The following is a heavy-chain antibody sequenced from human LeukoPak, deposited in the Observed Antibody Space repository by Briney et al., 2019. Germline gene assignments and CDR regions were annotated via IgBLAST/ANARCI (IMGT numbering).Heavy chain of an antibody. V-gene: IGHV5-51*01. CDR1: GYNFTSFW. CDR3: ARSVSGSYPTFDY. D-gene: IGHD1-26*01. J-gene: IGHJ4*02. Sequence: GESLKISCKGSGYNFTSFWIGWVRQMPGKGLEWMGIIYPGVSDTRYSPSFQGQVTISADKSISTAYLQWSSLKASDTAMYYCARSVSGSYPTFDYWGQGTLVIVSS. CDR2: IYPGVSDT.